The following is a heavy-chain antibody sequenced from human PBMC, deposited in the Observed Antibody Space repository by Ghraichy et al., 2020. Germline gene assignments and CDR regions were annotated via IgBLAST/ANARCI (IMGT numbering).Heavy chain of an antibody. D-gene: IGHD2-15*01. J-gene: IGHJ3*02. Sequence: GGSLRLSCAASGFTFSSYAMSWVRQAPGKGLEWVSAISGSGGSTYYADSVKGRFTISRDNSKNTLYLQMNSLRAEDTAVYYCAKDSVVVAATPDFGAFDIWGQGTMVTVSS. V-gene: IGHV3-23*01. CDR3: AKDSVVVAATPDFGAFDI. CDR2: ISGSGGST. CDR1: GFTFSSYA.